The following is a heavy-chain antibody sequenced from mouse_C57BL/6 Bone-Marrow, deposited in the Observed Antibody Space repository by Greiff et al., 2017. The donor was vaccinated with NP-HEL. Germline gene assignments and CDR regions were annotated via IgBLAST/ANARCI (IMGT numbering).Heavy chain of an antibody. D-gene: IGHD1-1*01. CDR1: GYTFTNYW. J-gene: IGHJ2*01. CDR3: ARGDYYGCFDY. V-gene: IGHV1-63*01. Sequence: VKLMESGAELVRPGTSVKMSCKASGYTFTNYWIGWAKQRPGHGLEWIGDIYPGGGYTNYNEKFKGKATLTADKSSSTAYMQFSSLTSEDSAIYYCARGDYYGCFDYWGQGTTLTVSS. CDR2: IYPGGGYT.